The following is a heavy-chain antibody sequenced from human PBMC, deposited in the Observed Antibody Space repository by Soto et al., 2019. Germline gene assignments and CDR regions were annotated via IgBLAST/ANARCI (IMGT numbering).Heavy chain of an antibody. D-gene: IGHD3-16*01. J-gene: IGHJ3*02. Sequence: EVQLVESGGGLVQSGRSLRLSCAASGFIFDDYAMHWVRQAPGKGLEWVSVISWNSGKIEYADSVRGRFIISRDNAKNPLYLQMNSLRPEDTAMYYCLKEMLQTDTFDMWGQGTMVTVSS. V-gene: IGHV3-9*01. CDR3: LKEMLQTDTFDM. CDR1: GFIFDDYA. CDR2: ISWNSGKI.